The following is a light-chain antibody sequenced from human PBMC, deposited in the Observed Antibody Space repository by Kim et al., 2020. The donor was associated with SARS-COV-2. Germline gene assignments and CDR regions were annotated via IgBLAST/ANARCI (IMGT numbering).Light chain of an antibody. V-gene: IGLV3-21*02. CDR1: KIGSKR. CDR2: HDS. CDR3: LVWDSGSDHWV. Sequence: APGQTAMITRGGNKIGSKRVHWHQRRPGQAPVVVIHHDSDRPSGIPGRVSGSNSGNTATLTINRVEAGDEADYYCLVWDSGSDHWVFGGGTQLTVL. J-gene: IGLJ3*02.